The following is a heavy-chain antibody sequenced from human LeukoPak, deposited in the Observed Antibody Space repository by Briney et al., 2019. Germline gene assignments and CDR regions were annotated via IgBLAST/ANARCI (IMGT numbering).Heavy chain of an antibody. Sequence: GGSLRLSCAASGFTFSSYGMHWVRQAPGKGLEWVAVIWYDGSNKYYADSVKGRFTISRDNSKNTLYLQMNSLRAEDTAVYYCAKDERDGYFDYWGQGTLVTVSS. V-gene: IGHV3-33*06. CDR2: IWYDGSNK. D-gene: IGHD5-24*01. CDR1: GFTFSSYG. CDR3: AKDERDGYFDY. J-gene: IGHJ4*02.